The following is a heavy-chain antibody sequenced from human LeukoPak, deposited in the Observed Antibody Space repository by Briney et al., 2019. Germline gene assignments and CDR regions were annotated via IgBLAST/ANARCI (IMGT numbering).Heavy chain of an antibody. CDR3: ARGSYYYGSGSYRPYYYYYGMDV. D-gene: IGHD3-10*01. CDR2: INSDGSST. CDR1: GFTFSSYW. V-gene: IGHV3-74*01. Sequence: GGSLRLSCAASGFTFSSYWMHWVRQAPRGGLVWVSRINSDGSSTSYADSVKGRFTISRNNAKNTLYLQMNSLRAEDTAVYYCARGSYYYGSGSYRPYYYYYGMDVWGQGTTVTVSS. J-gene: IGHJ6*02.